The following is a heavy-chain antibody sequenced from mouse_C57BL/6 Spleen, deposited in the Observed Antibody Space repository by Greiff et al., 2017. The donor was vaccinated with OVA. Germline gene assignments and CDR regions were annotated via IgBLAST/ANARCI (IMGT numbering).Heavy chain of an antibody. Sequence: QVQLLQPGAELVKPGASVKLSCKASGYTFTSYWMHWVKQSPGQGLEWIGNINPSNGGTNYKDKLKSKATLTENKSTSTAYMQLSSLTSEDSAVCYGARSDHPDDWGKGTTLTVAS. CDR3: ARSDHPDD. V-gene: IGHV1-53*01. CDR2: INPSNGGT. CDR1: GYTFTSYW. J-gene: IGHJ2*01.